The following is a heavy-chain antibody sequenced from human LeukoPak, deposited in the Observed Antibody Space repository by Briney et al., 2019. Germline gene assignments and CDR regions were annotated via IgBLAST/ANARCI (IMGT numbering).Heavy chain of an antibody. CDR3: AKMTGLKVPKYGMDV. D-gene: IGHD3-9*01. V-gene: IGHV3-23*01. J-gene: IGHJ6*02. CDR1: GFTFSTYA. Sequence: GGSLRLSCAASGFTFSTYAMSWVRQAPGKGLEWVSAISGGIVTTYYADSVKGRFTISRDNSKHTLDLQMDSLRVEDTAIYFCAKMTGLKVPKYGMDVWGQGTTVTVSS. CDR2: ISGGIVTT.